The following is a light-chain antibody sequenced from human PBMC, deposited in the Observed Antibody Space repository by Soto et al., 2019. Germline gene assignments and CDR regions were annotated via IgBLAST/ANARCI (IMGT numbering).Light chain of an antibody. CDR1: SSDVGGYRY. CDR2: EVS. J-gene: IGLJ1*01. V-gene: IGLV2-14*01. Sequence: QSALTQPASVSGSPGQSITISCTGTSSDVGGYRYVSWYQQHPFKAPKLMIYEVSNRPSGVSNRFSGSKSGNTASLTTSGLQAGDVACYYGNPDPNTSTTLFATGREVTV. CDR3: NPDPNTSTTL.